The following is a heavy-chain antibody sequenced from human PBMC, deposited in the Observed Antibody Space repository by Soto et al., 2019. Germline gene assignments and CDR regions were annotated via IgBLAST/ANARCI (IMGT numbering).Heavy chain of an antibody. D-gene: IGHD6-13*01. CDR3: ARDRCWYRFDF. CDR1: GFTFSNYW. J-gene: IGHJ4*02. V-gene: IGHV3-7*04. Sequence: QLVESGGGLVQPGGSLRLSCAASGFTFSNYWMTWVRQAPGKGLEWVANVKQDETEKYYVASLKGRFTISRDNAKNSLYLQINSLRAEDTAVYYCARDRCWYRFDFWGQGTLVTVSS. CDR2: VKQDETEK.